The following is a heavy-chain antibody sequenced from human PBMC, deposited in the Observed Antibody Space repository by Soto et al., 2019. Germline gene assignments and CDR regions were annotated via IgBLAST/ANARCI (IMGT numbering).Heavy chain of an antibody. CDR3: ATQGFYRLGV. CDR1: GDSITGDEW. J-gene: IGHJ6*02. Sequence: QVQLQESGPGLVQPSGTLSLTCAVSGDSITGDEWWSWVRQPPGKGLEWIGEIHHSGATNYNPSLKSRVTISIHKSKNQFSLKLNSVTAADTAMFYCATQGFYRLGVWGRGTTVTVSS. V-gene: IGHV4-4*02. CDR2: IHHSGAT.